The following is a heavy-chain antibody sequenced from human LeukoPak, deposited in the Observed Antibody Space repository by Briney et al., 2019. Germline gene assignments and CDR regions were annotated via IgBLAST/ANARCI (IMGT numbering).Heavy chain of an antibody. D-gene: IGHD3-10*01. V-gene: IGHV4-61*02. CDR3: ARDHRHRTSLLNINWFDP. J-gene: IGHJ5*02. CDR1: GGSIRSSSYY. CDR2: IYTSGST. Sequence: SETLSLTCTVSGGSIRSSSYYWSWIRQPAGKGLEWIGRIYTSGSTNYNPSLKSRVTMSVDTSKNQFSLKLSSVTAADTAVYYCARDHRHRTSLLNINWFDPWGQGTLVTVSS.